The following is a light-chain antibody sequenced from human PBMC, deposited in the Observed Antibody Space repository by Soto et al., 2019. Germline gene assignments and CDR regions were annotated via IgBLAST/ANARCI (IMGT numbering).Light chain of an antibody. V-gene: IGLV7-46*01. CDR2: DTT. Sequence: QAVVTQEPSLTVSPGGTVTLTCGSSTGAVTSGHYPYWFQQKPGQAPRTLIYDTTKRHSWTPARFSGSLLGGKAALTLSGAQPEDEAEYYCSLSYNYAFVFGGGTKVTVL. CDR1: TGAVTSGHY. CDR3: SLSYNYAFV. J-gene: IGLJ2*01.